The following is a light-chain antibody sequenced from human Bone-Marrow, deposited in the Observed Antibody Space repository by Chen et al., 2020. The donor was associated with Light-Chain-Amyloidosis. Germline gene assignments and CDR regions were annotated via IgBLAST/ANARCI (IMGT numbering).Light chain of an antibody. CDR2: KDR. CDR3: QALDSSGNFLV. CDR1: PFPGKF. J-gene: IGLJ1*01. Sequence: SALTQPPSVSVSPGHRAKTTCSGDPFPGKFAHWYQQKPGQAPVLVIFKDRERPSGIPERFSGSSSGAIVTLTISGAEAEDEAEYYCQALDSSGNFLVFGGGTKVTVL. V-gene: IGLV3-25*03.